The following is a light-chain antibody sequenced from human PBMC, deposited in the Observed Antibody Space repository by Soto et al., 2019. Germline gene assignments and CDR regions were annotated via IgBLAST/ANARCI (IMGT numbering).Light chain of an antibody. CDR2: AAS. CDR3: QQSYSRVT. Sequence: DIQMTQSPSSLPASVGDGVTITCRTSQSIRSYVSWYQQXPGKAPKVLIYAASRLQSGVPSRLSGSRSGTDFTLTISSLQPEDFATFYCQQSYSRVTFGQGTKVDIK. J-gene: IGKJ1*01. V-gene: IGKV1-39*01. CDR1: QSIRSY.